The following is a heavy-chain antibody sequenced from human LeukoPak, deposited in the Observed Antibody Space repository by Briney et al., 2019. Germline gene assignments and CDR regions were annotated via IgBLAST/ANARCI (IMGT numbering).Heavy chain of an antibody. Sequence: GGSLRLSCATSGFTFSSYGMHWVRQAPGKGLEWVAFIRYDGSNKYYADSVKGRFTISRDNSKNTLYLQMNSLRAEDTAVYYCAREDRDYDILTGYFFYGMDVWGQGTTVTVSS. CDR1: GFTFSSYG. D-gene: IGHD3-9*01. CDR2: IRYDGSNK. CDR3: AREDRDYDILTGYFFYGMDV. J-gene: IGHJ6*02. V-gene: IGHV3-30*02.